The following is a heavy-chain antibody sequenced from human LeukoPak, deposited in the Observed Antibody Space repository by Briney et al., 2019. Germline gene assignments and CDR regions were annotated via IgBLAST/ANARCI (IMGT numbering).Heavy chain of an antibody. D-gene: IGHD4-17*01. CDR3: ARHDYGDYGPFDC. CDR1: GFTFSSYSLN. Sequence: PGGSLRLSCAASGFTFSSYSLNWVRQAPGKGLEWIGTIYYSGSTYYNTSLKSRVTISVDMSNNQFSLKLNSVAAADTAVYYCARHDYGDYGPFDCWGQGTLVTVSS. J-gene: IGHJ4*02. V-gene: IGHV4-39*01. CDR2: IYYSGST.